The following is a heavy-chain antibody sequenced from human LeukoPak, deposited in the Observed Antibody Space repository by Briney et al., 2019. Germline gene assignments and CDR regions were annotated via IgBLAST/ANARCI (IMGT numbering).Heavy chain of an antibody. J-gene: IGHJ3*02. D-gene: IGHD3-10*01. CDR2: INHSGST. CDR3: ARERLPNYYGSGSEAFDI. Sequence: PSETLSLTCAVYGGSFSGYYWSWIRQPPGKGLEWIGEINHSGSTNYNPSLKSRVTISVDTSKSQFSLKLSSVTAADTAVYYCARERLPNYYGSGSEAFDIWGQGTMVTVSS. V-gene: IGHV4-34*01. CDR1: GGSFSGYY.